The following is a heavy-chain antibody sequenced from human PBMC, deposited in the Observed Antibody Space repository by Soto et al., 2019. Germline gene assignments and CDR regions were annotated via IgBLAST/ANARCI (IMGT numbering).Heavy chain of an antibody. CDR2: ISWDGGST. J-gene: IGHJ6*02. V-gene: IGHV3-43*01. Sequence: EVQLVESGGVVVQPGGSLRLSCAASGFTFDDYTMHWVRQAPGKGLEWVSLISWDGGSTYYADSVKGRFTISRDNSKNSLYLQMNSLRTEDTALYYCAKDHTSRAPPYNYGMDVWGQGTTVTVSS. D-gene: IGHD2-21*01. CDR1: GFTFDDYT. CDR3: AKDHTSRAPPYNYGMDV.